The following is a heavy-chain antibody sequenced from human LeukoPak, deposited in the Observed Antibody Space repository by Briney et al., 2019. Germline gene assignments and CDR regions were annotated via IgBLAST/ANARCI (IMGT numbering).Heavy chain of an antibody. D-gene: IGHD3-10*01. Sequence: ASVKVSCKASGYTFTGYYMHWVRQAPGQGLEWLGWINPNSGGTNYAQKFQGRVTMTRDTSISTAYMELSRLRSDDTAVYYCARGSITMVRGVFDYWGQGTLVTVSS. J-gene: IGHJ4*02. CDR3: ARGSITMVRGVFDY. CDR1: GYTFTGYY. V-gene: IGHV1-2*02. CDR2: INPNSGGT.